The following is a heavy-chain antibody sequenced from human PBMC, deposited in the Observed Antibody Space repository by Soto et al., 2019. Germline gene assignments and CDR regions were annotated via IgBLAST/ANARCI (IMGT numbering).Heavy chain of an antibody. D-gene: IGHD3-22*01. CDR3: ARDQVEEYDSSGYVPYYYGMDV. CDR1: GGSISSGDYY. Sequence: HVQLQESGPGLVKPSQTLSLTCTVSGGSISSGDYYWSWIRQPPGKGLEWIGYIYYSGSTYYNPSLKSRVTISVDTSKNQFSLKLSSVTAADTAVYYCARDQVEEYDSSGYVPYYYGMDVWGQGTTVTVSS. V-gene: IGHV4-30-4*01. CDR2: IYYSGST. J-gene: IGHJ6*02.